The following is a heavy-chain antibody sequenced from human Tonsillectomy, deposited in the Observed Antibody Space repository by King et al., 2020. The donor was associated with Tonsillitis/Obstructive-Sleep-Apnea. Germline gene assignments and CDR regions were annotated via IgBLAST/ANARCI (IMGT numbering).Heavy chain of an antibody. CDR3: ARGNIVVVPATNWYFDL. CDR2: ISAYNGNT. J-gene: IGHJ2*01. Sequence: VQLVESGAEVKKPGASVKVSCKASGYTFTSYGISWVRQAPGQGLEWMGWISAYNGNTNYAQKLQGRVTMTTDTSTSTAYMELRSLRSDDTAVYYCARGNIVVVPATNWYFDLWGRGTLVTVSS. CDR1: GYTFTSYG. D-gene: IGHD2-2*01. V-gene: IGHV1-18*01.